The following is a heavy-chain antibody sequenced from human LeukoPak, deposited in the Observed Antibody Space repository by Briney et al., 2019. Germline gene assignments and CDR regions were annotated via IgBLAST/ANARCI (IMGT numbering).Heavy chain of an antibody. J-gene: IGHJ4*02. CDR2: IKQDGSQK. D-gene: IGHD3-22*01. CDR1: GFTLSTYT. Sequence: PGGSLRLSCAASGFTLSTYTMNWVRQAPGKGLEWVANIKQDGSQKHDVDSVKGRFTISRDNSKNLLYLQMNSLRAEDTAVYYCARHVVGVGFDYWGQGTLVTVSS. V-gene: IGHV3-7*01. CDR3: ARHVVGVGFDY.